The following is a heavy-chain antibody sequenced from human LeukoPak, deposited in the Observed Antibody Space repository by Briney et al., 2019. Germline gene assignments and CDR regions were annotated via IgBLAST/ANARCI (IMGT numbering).Heavy chain of an antibody. J-gene: IGHJ4*02. CDR2: IHPADSDT. V-gene: IGHV5-51*01. Sequence: GTSLKISCKGSGSNFASYWIAWVRQLPGKGLEWMGIIHPADSDTRYSPSFQGQVTVSADKSISTAYLQWSSLRASDTAMYYCARSSSGWSFDYWGQGTLVTVSS. CDR1: GSNFASYW. D-gene: IGHD6-19*01. CDR3: ARSSSGWSFDY.